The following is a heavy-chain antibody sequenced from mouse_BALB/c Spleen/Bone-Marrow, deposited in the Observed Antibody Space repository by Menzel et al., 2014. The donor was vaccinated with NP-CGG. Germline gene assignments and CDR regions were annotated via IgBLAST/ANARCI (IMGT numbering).Heavy chain of an antibody. D-gene: IGHD2-14*01. CDR2: IYPGNGDT. V-gene: IGHV1-12*01. J-gene: IGHJ4*01. Sequence: LQQSGAELVKPGASVKMSCKASGYTFTSYNVYWVKQTPGQGLEWIGTIYPGNGDTSYNQKFKGKATLTADKSSSTAYMQLSSLTSEDSAVYYCARDYRYDYYAMDYWGQGTSVTVSS. CDR1: GYTFTSYN. CDR3: ARDYRYDYYAMDY.